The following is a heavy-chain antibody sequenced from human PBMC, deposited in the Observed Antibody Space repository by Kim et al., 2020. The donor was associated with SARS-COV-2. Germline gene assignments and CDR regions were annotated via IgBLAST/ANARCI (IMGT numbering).Heavy chain of an antibody. CDR2: ISSSGSTI. V-gene: IGHV3-48*03. J-gene: IGHJ4*02. CDR3: ARTSLAAAGDFDY. CDR1: GFTFSSYE. Sequence: GGSLRLSCAASGFTFSSYEMNWVRQAPGKGLEWVSYISSSGSTIYYADSVKGRFTISRDTAKNSLYLQMNSLRAEDTAVYYCARTSLAAAGDFDYWGQGTLVTVSS. D-gene: IGHD6-13*01.